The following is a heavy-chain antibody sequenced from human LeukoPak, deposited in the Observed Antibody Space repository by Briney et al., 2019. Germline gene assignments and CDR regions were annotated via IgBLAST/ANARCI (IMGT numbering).Heavy chain of an antibody. CDR3: AKSAAVVYGMDV. J-gene: IGHJ6*02. CDR2: TSYDGGNK. V-gene: IGHV3-30*18. CDR1: GFTFSGYG. Sequence: GGSLRLSCAASGFTFSGYGMHWVRQAPGKGLEWVALTSYDGGNKYYADSVKGRFTISRDNSKNTLYLQMNSLTVEDTAVYYCAKSAAVVYGMDVWGQGTTVTVSS. D-gene: IGHD6-19*01.